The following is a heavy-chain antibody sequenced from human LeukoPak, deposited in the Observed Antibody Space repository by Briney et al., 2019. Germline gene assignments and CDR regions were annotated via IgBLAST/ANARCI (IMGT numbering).Heavy chain of an antibody. J-gene: IGHJ4*02. CDR2: ISSSSSYI. Sequence: PGGSLRLSCAASGFTFSSYSMNWVRQAPGKGLEWVSSISSSSSYIYYADSVKGRFTISRDNSKNTLYLQMNSLRAEDTAVYYCARGDGYTSYYFDYWGQGTLVTVSS. CDR3: ARGDGYTSYYFDY. CDR1: GFTFSSYS. D-gene: IGHD5-24*01. V-gene: IGHV3-21*01.